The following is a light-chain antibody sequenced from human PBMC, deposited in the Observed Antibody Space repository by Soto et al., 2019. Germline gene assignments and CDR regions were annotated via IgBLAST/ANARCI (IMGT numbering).Light chain of an antibody. CDR3: CSTAGANKV. V-gene: IGLV2-14*01. J-gene: IGLJ2*01. CDR1: SSDVGGYDF. Sequence: QSALTQPASVAGSPGQSITISCAGTSSDVGGYDFVSWYQHHPGRAPKLLIYEVSGRPSGVSYRFSGSESGNTASLIISGLQAEDEDYYYCCSTAGANKVFGGGTKVTVL. CDR2: EVS.